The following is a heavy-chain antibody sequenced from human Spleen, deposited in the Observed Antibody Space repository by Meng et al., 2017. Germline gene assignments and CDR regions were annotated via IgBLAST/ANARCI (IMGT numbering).Heavy chain of an antibody. CDR2: IKSNPDGGTT. CDR3: TGHTDY. V-gene: IGHV3-15*01. CDR1: GFTFPNAW. J-gene: IGHJ4*02. Sequence: GESLKISCEGSGFTFPNAWMTWVRQVPGKRLEWIGRIKSNPDGGTTDYAAPVKGRFIISRDDSKNTVYLQMNSLKIEDSAVYYCTGHTDYWGQGTLVTVSS.